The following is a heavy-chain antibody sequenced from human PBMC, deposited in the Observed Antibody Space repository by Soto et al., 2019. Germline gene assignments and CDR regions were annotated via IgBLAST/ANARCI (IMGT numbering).Heavy chain of an antibody. J-gene: IGHJ6*02. Sequence: PGGSLRLSCAASGCTFDDYSMHWVLQAPGKGLEWVSLISSDGGSTYYADSVKGRFTISRDNSKNSLFLQMNSLRTEDTALYYCAKDIVPGTPTYYGMDVWGPGTTVTVSS. V-gene: IGHV3-43*01. D-gene: IGHD1-7*01. CDR2: ISSDGGST. CDR1: GCTFDDYS. CDR3: AKDIVPGTPTYYGMDV.